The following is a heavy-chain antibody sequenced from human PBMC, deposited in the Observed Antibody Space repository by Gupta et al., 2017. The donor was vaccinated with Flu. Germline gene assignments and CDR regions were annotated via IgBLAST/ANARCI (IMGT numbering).Heavy chain of an antibody. V-gene: IGHV1-69*01. CDR3: TTWALPHYCDY. Sequence: QPVQSLIEVKKPRSSVKVSCKASGGTFNRYAISWVRQAPGQGLEWMGGIIPIFYIPNYAQKFQGRVTITADESMGTTYLEMSSLRSEDTALYYWTTWALPHYCDYWGQGTLVTVSS. J-gene: IGHJ4*02. CDR2: IIPIFYIP. CDR1: GGTFNRYA.